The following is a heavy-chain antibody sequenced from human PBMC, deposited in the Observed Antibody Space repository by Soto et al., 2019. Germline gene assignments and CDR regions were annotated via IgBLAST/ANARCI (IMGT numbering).Heavy chain of an antibody. J-gene: IGHJ5*02. Sequence: EVQLLESGGGLVQPGGSLRLSCAASGFAFGAYAMTWVRQAPGKGLEWVSVISGAGGNTYYADSVKGRFTVSRDNSKKMLYIEMNSLRVEETAIYYCAKDPVPQLLPSWWFDPWGQGTRVTVSS. V-gene: IGHV3-23*01. D-gene: IGHD2-2*01. CDR2: ISGAGGNT. CDR3: AKDPVPQLLPSWWFDP. CDR1: GFAFGAYA.